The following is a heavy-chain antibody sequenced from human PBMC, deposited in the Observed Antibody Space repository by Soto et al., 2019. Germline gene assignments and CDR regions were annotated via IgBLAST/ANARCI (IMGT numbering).Heavy chain of an antibody. J-gene: IGHJ6*02. CDR1: GFTFDDYA. CDR3: EKGNYGMDV. Sequence: SLRLSCAASGFTFDDYAMHWVRQAPGKGLEWVSGISWNSGSIGYADSVKGRFTISRDNAKNSLYLQMNSLRAEDTALYYCEKGNYGMDVCGQRTTVTVSS. V-gene: IGHV3-9*01. CDR2: ISWNSGSI.